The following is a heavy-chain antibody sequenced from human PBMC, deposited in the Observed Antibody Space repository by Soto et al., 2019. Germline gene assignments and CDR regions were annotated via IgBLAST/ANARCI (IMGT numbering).Heavy chain of an antibody. CDR2: IYYSGST. D-gene: IGHD3-16*02. V-gene: IGHV4-39*01. CDR3: ARIPGAYDYIWGSYRFGAFDI. J-gene: IGHJ3*02. Sequence: SETLSLTCTVSGGSISSSSYYWGWIRQPPGKGLEWIGSIYYSGSTYYNPSPKSRVTISVDTSKNQFSLKLSSVTAADTAVYYCARIPGAYDYIWGSYRFGAFDIWGQGTMVTVSS. CDR1: GGSISSSSYY.